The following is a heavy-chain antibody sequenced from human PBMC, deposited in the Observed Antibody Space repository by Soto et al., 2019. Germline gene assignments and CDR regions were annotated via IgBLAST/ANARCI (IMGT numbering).Heavy chain of an antibody. CDR2: ISAYNGNR. J-gene: IGHJ6*02. CDR1: GYTFTNYG. V-gene: IGHV1-18*01. Sequence: QVQLVQSGGEVKKPGASVKVSCKASGYTFTNYGISWVRQAPGQGLEWMGWISAYNGNRKYAQKLQDRVTMTTDTSTNTAYMELRSLRSDDTAMYYCARVRGESEQLANYGMDAWGQGTMVTVFS. CDR3: ARVRGESEQLANYGMDA. D-gene: IGHD6-6*01.